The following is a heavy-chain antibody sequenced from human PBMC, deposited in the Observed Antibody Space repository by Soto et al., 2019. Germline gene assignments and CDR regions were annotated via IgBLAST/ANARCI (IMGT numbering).Heavy chain of an antibody. CDR1: GFSLSDFAVG. CDR2: IYSDGNK. Sequence: HITLKESGPTLVKPTQTLTLTCTLSGFSLSDFAVGVAWVRWPPGKALEGLALIYSDGNKYYTQSLKPRLTISTDTSKDHVVLTMTNLDPLDTATYFCVHTAGWLHRYWGHGNQVNVSS. J-gene: IGHJ4*01. V-gene: IGHV2-5*02. CDR3: VHTAGWLHRY. D-gene: IGHD5-12*01.